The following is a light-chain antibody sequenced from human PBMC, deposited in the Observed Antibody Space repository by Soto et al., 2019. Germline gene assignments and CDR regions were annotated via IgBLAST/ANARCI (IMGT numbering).Light chain of an antibody. CDR3: QQYSVYRT. J-gene: IGKJ1*01. CDR1: QSISTW. V-gene: IGKV1-5*03. Sequence: DIQMTQSPSTLSASVGDRVTITCRASQSISTWLAWYQQKPGRAPKILIYRASTLESGVPSRFSGSGSGTEFTLTISSLQPDDFATYYCQQYSVYRTFRQGTKVEFK. CDR2: RAS.